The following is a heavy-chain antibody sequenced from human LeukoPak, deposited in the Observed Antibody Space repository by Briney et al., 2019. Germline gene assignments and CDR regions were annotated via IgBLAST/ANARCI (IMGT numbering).Heavy chain of an antibody. J-gene: IGHJ4*02. V-gene: IGHV1-69*05. CDR2: IIPIFGTA. D-gene: IGHD1-26*01. Sequence: SVKVSCKASGGTFSSYAISWVRQAPGQGLELMGRIIPIFGTANYAQKFQGRVTITTDESTSTAYMELSSLRSEDTAVYYCARSGSYSPADFDYWGQGTLVTVSS. CDR3: ARSGSYSPADFDY. CDR1: GGTFSSYA.